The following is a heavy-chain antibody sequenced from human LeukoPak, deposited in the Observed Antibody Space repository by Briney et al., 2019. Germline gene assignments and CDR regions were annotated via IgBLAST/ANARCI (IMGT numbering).Heavy chain of an antibody. CDR2: IYITGST. CDR3: ARLVTEYGDYATYYYYYMDV. D-gene: IGHD4-17*01. CDR1: GVSISEYY. J-gene: IGHJ6*03. V-gene: IGHV4-4*07. Sequence: PSETLSLTCSVSGVSISEYYWTWFRQPAGKGLEWIGRIYITGSTYYNPSLKSRVTISVDTSKNQFSLKLSSVTAADTAVYYCARLVTEYGDYATYYYYYMDVWGKGTTVTISS.